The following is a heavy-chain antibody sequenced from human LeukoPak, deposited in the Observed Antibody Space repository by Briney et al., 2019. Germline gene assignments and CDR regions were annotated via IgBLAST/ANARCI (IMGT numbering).Heavy chain of an antibody. CDR1: GFTFSSYG. Sequence: GGSLRLSCAASGFTFSSYGMHWVRQAPGKGLEWVAVISYDGSNKYYADSVKGRFTISRDNSKNTLYLQMNSLRAEDTAVYYCAKVEVDSSSPAPTDNIDYWGQGTLVTVSS. D-gene: IGHD6-6*01. V-gene: IGHV3-30*18. J-gene: IGHJ4*02. CDR3: AKVEVDSSSPAPTDNIDY. CDR2: ISYDGSNK.